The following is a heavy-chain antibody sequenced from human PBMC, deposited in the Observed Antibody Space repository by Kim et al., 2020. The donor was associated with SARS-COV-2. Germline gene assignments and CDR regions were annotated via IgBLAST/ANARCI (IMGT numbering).Heavy chain of an antibody. J-gene: IGHJ6*02. D-gene: IGHD3-16*02. Sequence: ASVKVSCKASGYTFTTYAIHWVRQAPGQGLESMGWIYAAFDDTKYSQKFQGRLTISRDTSASTAYMELSSLISDDTAVYYCARDRRDHRFFYYAMDVWGQGTTVTVSS. CDR3: ARDRRDHRFFYYAMDV. V-gene: IGHV1-3*01. CDR1: GYTFTTYA. CDR2: IYAAFDDT.